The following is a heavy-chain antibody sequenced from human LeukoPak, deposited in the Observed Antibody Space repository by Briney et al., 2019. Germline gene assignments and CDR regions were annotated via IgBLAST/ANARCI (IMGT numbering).Heavy chain of an antibody. Sequence: QPSETLSLTCTVSGGSISSYYWSWIRQPAGKGLEWIGRIYSSGSTNYNPSFQSQVTMSLDTSKSQFSLKLSSVTAADTAVYYCARVAVTGYNWFDPWGQGTLVTVSS. CDR3: ARVAVTGYNWFDP. V-gene: IGHV4-4*07. CDR2: IYSSGST. CDR1: GGSISSYY. D-gene: IGHD2-21*02. J-gene: IGHJ5*02.